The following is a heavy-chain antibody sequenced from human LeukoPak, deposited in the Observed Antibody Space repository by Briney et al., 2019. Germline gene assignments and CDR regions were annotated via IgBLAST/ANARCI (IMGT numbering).Heavy chain of an antibody. V-gene: IGHV3-7*01. CDR1: GFTFSSYS. J-gene: IGHJ4*02. CDR2: IKQDGSEK. CDR3: ARRLRRNYFDY. D-gene: IGHD4-17*01. Sequence: GGSLRLSCAASGFTFSSYSMNWVRQAPGKGLEWVANIKQDGSEKYYVDSVKGRFTISRDNAKNSLYLQMNSLRAEDTAVYYCARRLRRNYFDYWGQGTLVTVSS.